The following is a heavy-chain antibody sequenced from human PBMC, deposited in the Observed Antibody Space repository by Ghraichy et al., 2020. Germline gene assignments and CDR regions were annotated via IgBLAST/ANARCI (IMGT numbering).Heavy chain of an antibody. V-gene: IGHV3-48*03. CDR3: ARDSPKARRDGYKSRFFDY. Sequence: GGSLRLSCAASGFTFSSYEMIWVRQAPGKGLEWVSYISSSGSTIYYADSVKGRFTISRDNAKNSLYLQMNSLRAEDTAVYYCARDSPKARRDGYKSRFFDYWGQGTLVTVSS. CDR2: ISSSGSTI. CDR1: GFTFSSYE. J-gene: IGHJ4*02. D-gene: IGHD5-24*01.